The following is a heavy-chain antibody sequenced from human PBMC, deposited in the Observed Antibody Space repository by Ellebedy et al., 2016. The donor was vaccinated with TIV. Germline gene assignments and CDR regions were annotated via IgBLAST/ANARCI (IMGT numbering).Heavy chain of an antibody. CDR1: GGSISSYY. Sequence: MPSETLSLTCTVSGGSISSYYWSWIRQPPGKGLEWIGYIYYSGSTNYNPSLKSRVTISVDTSKNQFSLKLSSVTAADTAVYYCARDHEGSSSWYYWFDPWGQGTLVTVSS. CDR2: IYYSGST. J-gene: IGHJ5*02. CDR3: ARDHEGSSSWYYWFDP. D-gene: IGHD6-13*01. V-gene: IGHV4-59*01.